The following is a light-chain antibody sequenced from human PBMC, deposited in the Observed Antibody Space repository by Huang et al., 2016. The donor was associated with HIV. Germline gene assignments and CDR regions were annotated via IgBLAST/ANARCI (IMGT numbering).Light chain of an antibody. CDR3: QKYNSAPYT. Sequence: DIHMTQSPSSLSSSVGDRVTITCRASQDIRNYLAWYQQKPGTAPKLLISAASTLQSGVPSRFRGSGSGTDFTLTIGSLQPEDVATYYCQKYNSAPYTFGQGTKLEIK. J-gene: IGKJ2*01. CDR1: QDIRNY. CDR2: AAS. V-gene: IGKV1-27*01.